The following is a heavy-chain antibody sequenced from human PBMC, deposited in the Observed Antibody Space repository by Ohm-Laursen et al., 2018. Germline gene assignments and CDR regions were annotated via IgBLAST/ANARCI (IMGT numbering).Heavy chain of an antibody. V-gene: IGHV3-11*01. CDR3: ARARPPTYYYGMDV. Sequence: SQRLSCAASGFTFSDYYISWIRQPPGKGLERGSYISSSGSTIYYADSVKGRFAITRNNAKNSLYLQMNSLRAEDTAVYYCARARPPTYYYGMDVWGQGTTVTVSS. J-gene: IGHJ6*02. CDR1: GFTFSDYY. CDR2: ISSSGSTI. D-gene: IGHD6-6*01.